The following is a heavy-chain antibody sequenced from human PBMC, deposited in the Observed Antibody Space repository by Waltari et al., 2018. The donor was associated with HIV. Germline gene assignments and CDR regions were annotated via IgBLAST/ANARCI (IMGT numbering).Heavy chain of an antibody. V-gene: IGHV1-24*01. Sequence: QVPLVQSGAEVKKPGASVKVSCKVSGSTLSELSMHWVRQAPGKGLEWMGGFDPEQGKTIYAQNFQGRVTMTEDAATDTAYMELSSLRSEDTAVYYCTTEGLYCSGGTCYSRFDPWGQGTLVTVSS. CDR2: FDPEQGKT. CDR1: GSTLSELS. CDR3: TTEGLYCSGGTCYSRFDP. J-gene: IGHJ5*02. D-gene: IGHD2-15*01.